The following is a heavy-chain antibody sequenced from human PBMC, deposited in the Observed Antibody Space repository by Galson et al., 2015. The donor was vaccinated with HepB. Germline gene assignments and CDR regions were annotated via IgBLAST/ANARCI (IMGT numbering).Heavy chain of an antibody. V-gene: IGHV3-53*04. J-gene: IGHJ6*02. CDR1: GFTVSSNY. Sequence: SLRLSCAASGFTVSSNYMSWVRQAPGKGLEWVSVIYSGGSTYYADSVKGRFTISRHNSKNTLYLQMNSLRAEVTAVYYCARAPRQDYYYYGMDVWGQGTTVTVSS. CDR3: ARAPRQDYYYYGMDV. CDR2: IYSGGST.